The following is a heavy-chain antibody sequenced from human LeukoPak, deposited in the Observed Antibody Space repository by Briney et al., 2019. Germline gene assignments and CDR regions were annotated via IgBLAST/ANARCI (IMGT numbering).Heavy chain of an antibody. CDR3: ASHYDSHDAFDI. Sequence: PGGSLRLSCAASGFTFNNYAMSWVRQAPGKGLEWVSGILGSGDSTYHADPVKGRFTISRDNSKNTLYLQMNSLRADDTAVYYCASHYDSHDAFDIWGQGTMVTVSS. D-gene: IGHD3-3*01. CDR2: ILGSGDST. CDR1: GFTFNNYA. V-gene: IGHV3-23*01. J-gene: IGHJ3*02.